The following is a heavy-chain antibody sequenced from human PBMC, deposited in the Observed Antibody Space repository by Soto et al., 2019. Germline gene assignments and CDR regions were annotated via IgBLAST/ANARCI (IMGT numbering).Heavy chain of an antibody. CDR1: GGSFSGYY. J-gene: IGHJ6*02. Sequence: SETLSLTCAVYGGSFSGYYWSWIRQPPGKGLEWIGEINHSGSTNYNPSLKSRVTISVDTSKNQFSLKLSSVTAADTAVYYCARDENAQGYYYYGMDVWGQGTTVTVSS. D-gene: IGHD1-1*01. CDR2: INHSGST. V-gene: IGHV4-34*01. CDR3: ARDENAQGYYYYGMDV.